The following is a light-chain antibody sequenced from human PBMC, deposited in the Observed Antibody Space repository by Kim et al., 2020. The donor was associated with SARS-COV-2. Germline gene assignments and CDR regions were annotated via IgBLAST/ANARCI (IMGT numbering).Light chain of an antibody. CDR1: SLRSYD. Sequence: ALGQTVGITCQGASLRSYDASWYPQKPGQAAGLVIYGKNNRPSGIPDRFSGSGSGDTASLTITGAQAEDVADYYCISRGSSGNHLVFGGGTQLTVL. J-gene: IGLJ2*01. CDR2: GKN. V-gene: IGLV3-19*01. CDR3: ISRGSSGNHLV.